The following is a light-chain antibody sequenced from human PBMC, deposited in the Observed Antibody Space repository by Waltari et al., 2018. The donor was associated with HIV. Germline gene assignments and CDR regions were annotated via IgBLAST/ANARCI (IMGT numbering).Light chain of an antibody. Sequence: DIQMTQSPSSLSASVGDRVTITCRASQDIGNSLAWYQQKPGKAPHLLLFSVSRLESGVPSRFSGSKSGTDYTLTISSLQPEDFATYYCQQYYSSNPLTFGGGTKVEIK. CDR1: QDIGNS. CDR2: SVS. J-gene: IGKJ4*01. V-gene: IGKV1-NL1*01. CDR3: QQYYSSNPLT.